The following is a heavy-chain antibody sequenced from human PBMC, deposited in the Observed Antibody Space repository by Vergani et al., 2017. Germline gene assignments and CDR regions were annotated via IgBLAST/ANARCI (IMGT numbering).Heavy chain of an antibody. V-gene: IGHV4-30-2*03. J-gene: IGHJ4*02. CDR1: GGSISSGGYS. D-gene: IGHD4-17*01. CDR2: IYHSGST. CDR3: ARRNYGDHDY. Sequence: QVQLQESGPGLVKPSQTLSLTCAVSGGSISSGGYSWSWIRQPPGKGLEWIGSIYHSGSTYYNPSLKSRVTISVDTSKNQFYLKLSSVTAADTAVYYCARRNYGDHDYWGQGTLVTVSS.